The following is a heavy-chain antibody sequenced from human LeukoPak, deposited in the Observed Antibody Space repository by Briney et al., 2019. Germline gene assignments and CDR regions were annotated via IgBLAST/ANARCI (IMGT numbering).Heavy chain of an antibody. CDR1: GYSFTGYH. J-gene: IGHJ4*02. CDR3: ARFAVHRRIAVDGQFGLDY. CDR2: INTNNGDS. V-gene: IGHV1-2*02. Sequence: ASVKVSCKASGYSFTGYHIHWVRQAPGQGLEWMGCINTNNGDSIYAKKFKGRVTMTRDTSITTAYMEVASLRSDDTAVYYCARFAVHRRIAVDGQFGLDYWGQGTLVTVSS. D-gene: IGHD6-19*01.